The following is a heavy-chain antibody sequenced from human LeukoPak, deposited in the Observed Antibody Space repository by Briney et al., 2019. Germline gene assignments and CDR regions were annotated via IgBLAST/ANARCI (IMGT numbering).Heavy chain of an antibody. J-gene: IGHJ4*02. Sequence: GGSLRLSCAASGFTFEDHVMHWIRQAPGKGLEWVSSISCSGDRMGYADAVKGRFTISRDNAKNSLFLQMNSLRVEDTALYYCAKDLGGSATTVWGQGTLVTVSS. CDR3: AKDLGGSATTV. CDR2: ISCSGDRM. D-gene: IGHD2-2*01. CDR1: GFTFEDHV. V-gene: IGHV3-9*01.